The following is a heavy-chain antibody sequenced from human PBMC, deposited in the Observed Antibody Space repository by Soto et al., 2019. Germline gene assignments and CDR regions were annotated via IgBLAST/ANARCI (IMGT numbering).Heavy chain of an antibody. CDR3: ARDEVPAANWLDP. CDR2: ISGYNGNT. Sequence: GASVKVSCKASGYTFTNYGITWVRQAPGQGLEWMGWISGYNGNTNYAQKFQGRVTMTTDTSTTTAYMELRSLRSDDTAVYYCARDEVPAANWLDPWGQGTLVTV. V-gene: IGHV1-18*01. CDR1: GYTFTNYG. D-gene: IGHD2-2*01. J-gene: IGHJ5*02.